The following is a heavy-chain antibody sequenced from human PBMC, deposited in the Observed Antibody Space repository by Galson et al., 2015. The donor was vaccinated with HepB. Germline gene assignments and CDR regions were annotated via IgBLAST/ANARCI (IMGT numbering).Heavy chain of an antibody. CDR3: ARGTVEFDP. D-gene: IGHD2-8*02. V-gene: IGHV3-30-3*01. Sequence: SLRLSCAASGLTFGSYAMHWVRQSPGKGLEWVAVISYDGTKEYYADSVKGRFTISRDNSRNTVLLQMDSLRPEDTALYYCARGTVEFDPWGQGTLVTVSS. CDR2: ISYDGTKE. J-gene: IGHJ5*02. CDR1: GLTFGSYA.